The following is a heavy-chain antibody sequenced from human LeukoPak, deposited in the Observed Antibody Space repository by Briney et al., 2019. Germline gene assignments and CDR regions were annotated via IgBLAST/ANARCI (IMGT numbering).Heavy chain of an antibody. CDR3: AKDKLAYCSGGSCYYFDY. CDR1: GFTFSSYA. V-gene: IGHV3-23*01. Sequence: GGSPRLSCAASGFTFSSYAMSWVRQAPGKGLEWVSAISGSGGSTYYADSVKGRFTISRDNSKNTLYLQMNSLRAEDTAVYYCAKDKLAYCSGGSCYYFDYWGQGTLVTVSS. J-gene: IGHJ4*02. CDR2: ISGSGGST. D-gene: IGHD2-15*01.